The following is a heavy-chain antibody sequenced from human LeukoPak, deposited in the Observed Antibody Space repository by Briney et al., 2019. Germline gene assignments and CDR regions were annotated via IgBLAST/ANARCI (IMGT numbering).Heavy chain of an antibody. CDR2: IYSGGST. CDR3: ASYGSGRRPYYYYYGMDV. J-gene: IGHJ6*02. CDR1: GFTVSSNY. D-gene: IGHD3-10*01. V-gene: IGHV3-53*01. Sequence: GGSLRLSCAASGFTVSSNYMSWVRQAPGKGLEWVSVIYSGGSTYYADSVKGRFTISRDNSKNTLYLQMNSLRAEDTAVYYCASYGSGRRPYYYYYGMDVWGQGTTVTVSS.